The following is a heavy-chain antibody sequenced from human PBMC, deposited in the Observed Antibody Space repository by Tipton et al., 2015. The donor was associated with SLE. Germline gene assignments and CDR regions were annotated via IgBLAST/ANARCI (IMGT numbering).Heavy chain of an antibody. Sequence: QLVQSGAEVKKPGESLKISCKGSGYSFTSYWIGWVRQMPGKGLEWMGIIYPADSHTTYSPSFQGQVTISADESISTAYLQWSSLKASDTAMYYCARRGYSVYDWNAFDIWGQGTMVTVSS. CDR3: ARRGYSVYDWNAFDI. J-gene: IGHJ3*02. V-gene: IGHV5-51*01. CDR1: GYSFTSYW. D-gene: IGHD5/OR15-5a*01. CDR2: IYPADSHT.